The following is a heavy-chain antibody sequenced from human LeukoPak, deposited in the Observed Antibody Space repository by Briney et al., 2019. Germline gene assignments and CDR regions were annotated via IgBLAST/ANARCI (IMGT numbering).Heavy chain of an antibody. CDR2: IRGKAYGETT. J-gene: IGHJ4*02. CDR1: GLSFGDYA. Sequence: GGSLRLSCSVSGLSFGDYALSWVRRAPGKGLEWIGYIRGKAYGETTEYAASVKGRFTISRDDSKSIAYLQMNRLTTEDTGVYYCAASSGLDYWGQGTLVTVSS. CDR3: AASSGLDY. V-gene: IGHV3-49*04. D-gene: IGHD6-25*01.